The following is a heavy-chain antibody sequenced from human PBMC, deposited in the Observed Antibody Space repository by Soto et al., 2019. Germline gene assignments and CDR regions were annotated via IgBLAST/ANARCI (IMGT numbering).Heavy chain of an antibody. CDR2: ISSSSSTI. V-gene: IGHV3-48*01. D-gene: IGHD4-17*01. CDR1: GFTFSSYS. J-gene: IGHJ4*02. Sequence: GSLRLSCAASGFTFSSYSMNWVRQAPGKGLEWVSYISSSSSTIYYADSVKGRFTISRDNAKNSLYLQMNSLRAEDTAVYYCARVRVTTPPYWGQGTLVTVSS. CDR3: ARVRVTTPPY.